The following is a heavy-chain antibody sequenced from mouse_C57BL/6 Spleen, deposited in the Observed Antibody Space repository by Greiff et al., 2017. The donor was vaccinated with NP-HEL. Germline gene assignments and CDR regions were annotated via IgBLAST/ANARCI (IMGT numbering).Heavy chain of an antibody. CDR2: ISYDGSN. CDR1: GYSITSGYY. V-gene: IGHV3-6*01. CDR3: ARERGNYAFAY. D-gene: IGHD1-1*02. J-gene: IGHJ3*01. Sequence: DVHLVESGPGLVKPSQSLSLTCSVTGYSITSGYYWNWIRQFPGNKLEWMGYISYDGSNNYNPSLKNRISITRDTSKNQFFLKLNSVTTEDTATYYCARERGNYAFAYWGQGTLVTVSA.